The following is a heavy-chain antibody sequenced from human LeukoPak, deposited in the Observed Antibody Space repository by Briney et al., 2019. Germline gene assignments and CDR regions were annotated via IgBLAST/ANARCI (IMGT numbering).Heavy chain of an antibody. CDR1: GFTFGSHA. CDR3: GKTTVGYSSGQKPAWPVDY. D-gene: IGHD5-18*01. V-gene: IGHV3-23*01. J-gene: IGHJ4*02. CDR2: IFGSGGSP. Sequence: TGGSLRLSCEASGFTFGSHAMYWVRQAPGKGLEWVEGIFGSGGSPHYADPVKGRFTISRDNSRNTVYLQINSLRAEDTAVYYCGKTTVGYSSGQKPAWPVDYWGQGTLVTVSS.